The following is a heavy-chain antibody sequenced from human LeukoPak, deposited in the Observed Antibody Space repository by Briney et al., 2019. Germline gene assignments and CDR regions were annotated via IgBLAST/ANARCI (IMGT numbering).Heavy chain of an antibody. CDR2: IYYSGST. Sequence: SETLSLTCTVSGGSISSYYWSWIRQPPXXXXEWIGYIYYSGSTNYNPSLKSRVTISVDTSKNQFSLKLSSVTAADTAVYYCARALVAERGFDPWGQGTLVTVSS. CDR3: ARALVAERGFDP. V-gene: IGHV4-59*01. CDR1: GGSISSYY. J-gene: IGHJ5*02.